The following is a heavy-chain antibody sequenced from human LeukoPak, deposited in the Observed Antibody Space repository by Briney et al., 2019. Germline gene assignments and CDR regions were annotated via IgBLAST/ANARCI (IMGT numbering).Heavy chain of an antibody. CDR1: GFTFSSYG. D-gene: IGHD5-18*01. Sequence: PGRSLRLSCAASGFTFSSYGMHWVRQAPGKGLEWVAVISYDGSNKHYADSVKGRFTISRDNSKNTLYLQMDSLRAEDTAVYYCAKHRGYSYGSLGMDVWGQGTTVTVSS. J-gene: IGHJ6*02. CDR3: AKHRGYSYGSLGMDV. CDR2: ISYDGSNK. V-gene: IGHV3-30*18.